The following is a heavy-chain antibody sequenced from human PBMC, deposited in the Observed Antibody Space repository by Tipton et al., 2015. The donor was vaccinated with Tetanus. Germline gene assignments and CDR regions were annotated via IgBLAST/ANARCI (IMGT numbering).Heavy chain of an antibody. Sequence: SLRLSCIASGFTFSDYSMNWVRQAPGKGLEWVSYISSRSTTMYYVDSVKGRFTISRDNAKNSLYLQMNSLRAEDTALYYCAKDSPYSSSWSSNYFDYWGQGTLVTVSS. CDR2: ISSRSTTM. CDR3: AKDSPYSSSWSSNYFDY. D-gene: IGHD6-13*01. CDR1: GFTFSDYS. J-gene: IGHJ4*02. V-gene: IGHV3-48*04.